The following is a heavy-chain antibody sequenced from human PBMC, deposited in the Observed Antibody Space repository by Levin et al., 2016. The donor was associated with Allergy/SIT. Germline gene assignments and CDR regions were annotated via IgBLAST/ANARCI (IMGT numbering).Heavy chain of an antibody. Sequence: VRQMPGKGLEWIGSIYYSGSTYYNPSLKSRVTISVDTSKNQFSLKLSSVTAADTAVYYCARGGSGWYREIFDYWGQGTLVTVSS. CDR2: IYYSGST. V-gene: IGHV4-39*01. CDR3: ARGGSGWYREIFDY. D-gene: IGHD6-19*01. J-gene: IGHJ4*02.